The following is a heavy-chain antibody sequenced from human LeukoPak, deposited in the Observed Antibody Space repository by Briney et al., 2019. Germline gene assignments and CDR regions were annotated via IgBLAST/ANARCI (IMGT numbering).Heavy chain of an antibody. J-gene: IGHJ5*02. V-gene: IGHV1-69*06. CDR1: GYTFTSYA. Sequence: GASVKVSCKASGYTFTSYAMNWVRQAPGQGLEWMGGIIPIFGTANYAQKFQGRVTITADKSTSTAYMELSSLRSEDTAVYYCARESSTMVRGVIITNWFDPWGQGTLVTVSS. D-gene: IGHD3-10*01. CDR2: IIPIFGTA. CDR3: ARESSTMVRGVIITNWFDP.